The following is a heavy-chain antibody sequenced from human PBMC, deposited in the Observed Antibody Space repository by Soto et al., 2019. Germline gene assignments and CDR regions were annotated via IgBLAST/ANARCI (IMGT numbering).Heavy chain of an antibody. Sequence: ASVKVSCKASGYTFTSYGISWVRQAPGQGLEWMGWISAYNGNTNYAQKLQGRVTITTDTSTSTAYMELSSLRSEDTAVYYCARERDVPLFWSRDDYWGQGTLVTVSS. CDR3: ARERDVPLFWSRDDY. V-gene: IGHV1-18*01. CDR1: GYTFTSYG. D-gene: IGHD3-3*01. J-gene: IGHJ4*02. CDR2: ISAYNGNT.